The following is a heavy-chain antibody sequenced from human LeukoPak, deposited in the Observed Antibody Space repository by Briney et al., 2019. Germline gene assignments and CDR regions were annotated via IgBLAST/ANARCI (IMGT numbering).Heavy chain of an antibody. CDR3: ARDGDPYPYKWFDP. Sequence: PSETLSLTCTVSGGSISSYYWSWIRQPAGKGLEWIGRMYTSGSTYYNPSLKSRVTMSLDTSKNQFSLRLSSVTAADTAVYYCARDGDPYPYKWFDPWGQGTLVTVSS. CDR1: GGSISSYY. D-gene: IGHD7-27*01. V-gene: IGHV4-4*07. CDR2: MYTSGST. J-gene: IGHJ5*02.